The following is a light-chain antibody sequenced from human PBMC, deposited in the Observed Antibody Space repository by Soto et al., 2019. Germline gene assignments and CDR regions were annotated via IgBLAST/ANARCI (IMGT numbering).Light chain of an antibody. Sequence: DIQMTQSPSSLSASVGDRVTITCRASQSISSYLNWYQQIPGKAPKLLIYAASTLQSGVPSRFSGSGSGTEFTLTISSLQPEDFAIYYCLQHNTFPLTFGGGTKVDIK. CDR3: LQHNTFPLT. V-gene: IGKV1-17*01. CDR2: AAS. J-gene: IGKJ4*01. CDR1: QSISSY.